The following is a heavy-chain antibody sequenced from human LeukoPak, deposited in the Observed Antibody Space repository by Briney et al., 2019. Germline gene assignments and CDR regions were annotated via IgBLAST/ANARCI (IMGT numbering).Heavy chain of an antibody. CDR1: GYTFTDYY. J-gene: IGHJ6*02. Sequence: GASVKVSCKAFGYTFTDYYIQWLRKAPGQGLEWMGWINPNSGGTNSAQKFQGRVTMTRDTSVSTAYMELSRLRSDDTAVYYCARDHCTSSGCYEYYYYGVDVWGQGTTVTVSS. CDR3: ARDHCTSSGCYEYYYYGVDV. D-gene: IGHD2-2*01. CDR2: INPNSGGT. V-gene: IGHV1-2*02.